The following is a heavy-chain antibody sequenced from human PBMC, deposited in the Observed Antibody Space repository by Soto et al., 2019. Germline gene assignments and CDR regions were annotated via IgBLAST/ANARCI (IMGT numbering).Heavy chain of an antibody. J-gene: IGHJ4*02. CDR2: IYHSGST. CDR3: ARYDFGTFDY. V-gene: IGHV4-4*02. Sequence: PSETLSLTCAVSGDSISSSFWWSWVRQPPGEGLEWIGEIYHSGSTIYNPSLKSRVTISMDESKNEFSLKLSSVTAADTAVYYCARYDFGTFDYWGQGTKVTVYS. D-gene: IGHD4-17*01. CDR1: GDSISSSFW.